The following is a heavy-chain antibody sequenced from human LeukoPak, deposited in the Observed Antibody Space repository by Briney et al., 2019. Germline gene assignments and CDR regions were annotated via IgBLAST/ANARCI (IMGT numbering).Heavy chain of an antibody. CDR1: GFSFSNYG. D-gene: IGHD6-13*01. CDR2: MSKDGNNE. CDR3: AKGIAATWRYLDS. J-gene: IGHJ4*02. Sequence: PGRSLRLSCVASGFSFSNYGMHWVRQAPGKGLEWVAVMSKDGNNEYYADSVKGRFTISRDNSKNTLYLQMNRLRAEDTAVYYCAKGIAATWRYLDSWGQGTLVTVSS. V-gene: IGHV3-30*18.